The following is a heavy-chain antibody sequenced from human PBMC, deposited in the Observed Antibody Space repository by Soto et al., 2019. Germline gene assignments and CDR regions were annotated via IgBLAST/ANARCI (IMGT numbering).Heavy chain of an antibody. CDR3: ASDGTYNWV. CDR1: GFTVSNYY. J-gene: IGHJ4*02. CDR2: IYSGGAT. D-gene: IGHD1-1*01. Sequence: EVQLLESGGGLVQPGGSLRLSCAASGFTVSNYYMRWVRQAPGKGLEWVSLIYSGGATYYADSVKGRFTISRDNSKNTLYLQMNRLRAEDAAVYYCASDGTYNWVGGQGILVTVSS. V-gene: IGHV3-66*01.